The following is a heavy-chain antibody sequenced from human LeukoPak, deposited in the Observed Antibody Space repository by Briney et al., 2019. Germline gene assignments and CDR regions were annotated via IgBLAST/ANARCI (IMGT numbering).Heavy chain of an antibody. CDR3: AGNWGLYRYFDL. V-gene: IGHV4-4*09. CDR1: GGSISSYY. CDR2: IYTSGST. Sequence: SETLSLTCTVSGGSISSYYWSWIRQPPGKGLEWIGYIYTSGSTNYNPSLKSRVTISVDTSKNQFSLKLSSVTAADTAVYYCAGNWGLYRYFDLWGRGTLVTVSS. D-gene: IGHD7-27*01. J-gene: IGHJ2*01.